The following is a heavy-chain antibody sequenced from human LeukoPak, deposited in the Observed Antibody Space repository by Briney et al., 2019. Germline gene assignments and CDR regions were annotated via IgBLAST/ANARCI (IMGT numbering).Heavy chain of an antibody. CDR2: INPNSGGT. V-gene: IGHV1-2*02. Sequence: ASVRVSCKASGYSLTGYYIHWVPQAPGQGLESMGWINPNSGGTNYAQKFQGRVTRTRDTSISTAYMELSRLRSDDTAVYYCARGGSGSYFSWLDPWGQGTLVTVSS. CDR1: GYSLTGYY. CDR3: ARGGSGSYFSWLDP. D-gene: IGHD3-10*01. J-gene: IGHJ5*02.